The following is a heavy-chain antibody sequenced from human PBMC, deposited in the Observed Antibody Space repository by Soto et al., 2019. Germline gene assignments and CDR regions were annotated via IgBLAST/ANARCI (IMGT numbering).Heavy chain of an antibody. CDR2: IIPIFGTA. CDR1: GGTFSSYA. Sequence: QVQLVQSGAEVKKPGSSVKVSCKASGGTFSSYAISWVRQAPGQGLEWMGGIIPIFGTANYAQKFQGRVTTTADKYTSTDYMELRSMRSEDTAVYYCARPLNSTRGDDAFDIWGQGTMVTVSS. D-gene: IGHD1-1*01. J-gene: IGHJ3*02. V-gene: IGHV1-69*06. CDR3: ARPLNSTRGDDAFDI.